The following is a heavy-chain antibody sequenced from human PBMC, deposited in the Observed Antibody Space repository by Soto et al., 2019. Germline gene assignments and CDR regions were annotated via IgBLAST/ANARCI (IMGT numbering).Heavy chain of an antibody. V-gene: IGHV1-58*02. CDR1: GGTYSSYT. CDR2: IIVGRGKT. Sequence: TSVKVSCKDSGGTYSSYTSSWVRQAPGQRLEWIGWIIVGRGKTNYAQKFQERVTITRDKSTSTAYMELSSLRSEDTAVYYCAADSVEAATGAFDIWGQGTMVTVSS. D-gene: IGHD2-15*01. J-gene: IGHJ3*02. CDR3: AADSVEAATGAFDI.